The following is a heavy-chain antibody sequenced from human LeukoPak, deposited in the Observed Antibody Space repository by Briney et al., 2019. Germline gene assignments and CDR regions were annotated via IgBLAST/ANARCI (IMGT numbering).Heavy chain of an antibody. CDR2: ISSSGKTI. D-gene: IGHD2-8*02. CDR3: ARDTDENGSLFDY. V-gene: IGHV3-11*04. J-gene: IGHJ4*02. CDR1: GFTFSDYY. Sequence: GGSLRLSCAASGFTFSDYYMTWFRQAPGKGLEWVSFISSSGKTIVYADSMKGRFTISRDNAKNSLYLQMNSLRDEDTAVYYCARDTDENGSLFDYWGQGTLVTVSS.